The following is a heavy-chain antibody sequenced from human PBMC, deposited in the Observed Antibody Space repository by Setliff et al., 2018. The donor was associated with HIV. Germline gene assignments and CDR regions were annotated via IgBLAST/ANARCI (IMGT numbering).Heavy chain of an antibody. J-gene: IGHJ4*02. CDR3: ARHKSQPYYFDY. CDR2: FYYSGST. V-gene: IGHV4-39*07. Sequence: KPSETLSLTCTVSGVSISSSSYYWGWIRQPPGKGLEWIGSFYYSGSTNYNPSLKSRVTISVDTSRSQFSLKLSSVTAADTAVYFCARHKSQPYYFDYWGQGTLVTVSS. CDR1: GVSISSSSYY.